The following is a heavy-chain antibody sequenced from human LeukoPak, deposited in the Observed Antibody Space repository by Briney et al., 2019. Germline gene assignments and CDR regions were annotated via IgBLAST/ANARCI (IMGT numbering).Heavy chain of an antibody. CDR1: GFTVSTNY. CDR2: IYSGGST. V-gene: IGHV3-66*01. D-gene: IGHD6-13*01. Sequence: GGSLRLSCAASGFTVSTNYMSWARQAPGKGLEWVSVIYSGGSTYYADSVKGRFTISRDNSKNTLYLQMNSLRAEDTAVYYCARASIAAAGYYFDYWGQGTLVTVSS. J-gene: IGHJ4*02. CDR3: ARASIAAAGYYFDY.